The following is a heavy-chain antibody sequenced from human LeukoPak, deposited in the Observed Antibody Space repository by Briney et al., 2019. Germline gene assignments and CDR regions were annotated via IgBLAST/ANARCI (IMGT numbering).Heavy chain of an antibody. CDR1: GGSFSGYY. V-gene: IGHV4-34*01. D-gene: IGHD4-11*01. J-gene: IGHJ5*02. CDR2: INHSGST. Sequence: PSETLSLTCAVYGGSFSGYYWSWIRQPPGKGLEWIGEINHSGSTNYNPSLKSRVTISVDTSKNQFSLKLSSVTAADTAVYYCARLPYDYSNYDPTNWFDPWGQGTLVTVSS. CDR3: ARLPYDYSNYDPTNWFDP.